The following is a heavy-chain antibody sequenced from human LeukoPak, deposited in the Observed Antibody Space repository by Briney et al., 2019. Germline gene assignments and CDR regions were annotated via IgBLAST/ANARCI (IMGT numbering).Heavy chain of an antibody. Sequence: ASVKVSCKASGGTFSSYAISWVRQAPGQGLEWMGRIIPILGIANYAQKLQGRVTITADKSTSTAYMELSSLRSEDTAVYYCASDGYNPTYYYYGMDVWGQGTTVTVSS. J-gene: IGHJ6*02. CDR3: ASDGYNPTYYYYGMDV. CDR1: GGTFSSYA. CDR2: IIPILGIA. V-gene: IGHV1-69*04. D-gene: IGHD5-24*01.